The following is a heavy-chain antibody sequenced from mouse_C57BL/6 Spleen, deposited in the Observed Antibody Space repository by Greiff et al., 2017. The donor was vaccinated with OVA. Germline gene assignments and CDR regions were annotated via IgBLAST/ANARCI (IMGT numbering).Heavy chain of an antibody. V-gene: IGHV1-52*01. CDR1: GYTFTSYW. Sequence: QVQLKQPGAELVRPGSSVKLSCKASGYTFTSYWMHWVKQRPIQGLEWIGNIDPSDSETHYNQKFKDKATLTVDKSSSTAYMQLSSLTSEDSAVYYCARQYYGNYWYFDVWGTGTTVTVSS. CDR3: ARQYYGNYWYFDV. J-gene: IGHJ1*03. CDR2: IDPSDSET. D-gene: IGHD2-1*01.